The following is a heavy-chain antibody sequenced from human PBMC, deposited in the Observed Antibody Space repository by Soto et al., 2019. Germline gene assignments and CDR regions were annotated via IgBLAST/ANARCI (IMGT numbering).Heavy chain of an antibody. CDR3: ARNVRYYIDY. V-gene: IGHV4-4*02. J-gene: IGHJ4*02. CDR1: GGSISSGNW. CDR2: IYHSGIT. Sequence: PSETLSLTCAVSGGSISSGNWWSWVSQSPGKELEWIGEIYHSGITNYNPSLKSRVTISVDNSENQLSLSLNSVTAADTAVYYCARNVRYYIDYWGQGTLVTVSS.